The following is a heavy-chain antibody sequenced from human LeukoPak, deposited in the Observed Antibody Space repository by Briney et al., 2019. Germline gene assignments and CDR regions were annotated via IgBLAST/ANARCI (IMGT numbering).Heavy chain of an antibody. J-gene: IGHJ6*03. CDR1: GYTFTGYY. Sequence: GASVKVSCKASGYTFTGYYMHWVRQAPGQGLEWMGWINPNSGGTNYAQKFQGRVTMTRDTSISTAYMELSKLRSDDTAVYYCARRYSYGDHYYYYYYMDVWGKGTTVTVSS. CDR3: ARRYSYGDHYYYYYYMDV. D-gene: IGHD5-18*01. V-gene: IGHV1-2*02. CDR2: INPNSGGT.